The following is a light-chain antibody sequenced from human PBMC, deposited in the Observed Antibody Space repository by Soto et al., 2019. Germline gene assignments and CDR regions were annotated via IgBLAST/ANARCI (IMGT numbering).Light chain of an antibody. J-gene: IGLJ2*01. CDR2: DVS. CDR1: SGDVGGYNY. V-gene: IGLV2-14*01. Sequence: QSVLTQPASVSGSPGQSITISCTGTSGDVGGYNYVSWYQQHPGKAPKLMIYDVSNRPSGVSNRFSGSKSGNTASLTISGLQAEDEADYYCGSYTSSSTVVFGGGTQLTVL. CDR3: GSYTSSSTVV.